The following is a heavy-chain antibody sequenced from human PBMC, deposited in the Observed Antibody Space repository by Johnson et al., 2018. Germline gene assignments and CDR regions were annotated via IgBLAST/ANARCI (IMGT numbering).Heavy chain of an antibody. CDR2: ISYTGTT. CDR3: ASAGIVRGIKFYFDY. V-gene: IGHV4-59*01. CDR1: GDSMSRNY. J-gene: IGHJ4*02. D-gene: IGHD3-10*02. Sequence: QVQLQESGPGLVKPSETLSLTCSMSGDSMSRNYWSWIRQAPGKGLEWIGHISYTGTTNYNPSLRTRVSMSVDTSANQFSLSLSSVTAADTAVYFCASAGIVRGIKFYFDYWGPGSLVTVSS.